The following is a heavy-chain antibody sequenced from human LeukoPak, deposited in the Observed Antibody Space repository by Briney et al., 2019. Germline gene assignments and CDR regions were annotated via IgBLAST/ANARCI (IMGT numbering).Heavy chain of an antibody. CDR2: IYYSGST. CDR3: ARPYSSSWYGWFDP. CDR1: GGSISSSSYS. Sequence: PSETLSLTCTVSGGSISSSSYSWGWIRQPPGKGLEWIGSIYYSGSTYYNPSLKSRVTISVDTSKNQFSLKLSSVTAADTAVYYCARPYSSSWYGWFDPWGQGTLVTVSS. D-gene: IGHD6-13*01. V-gene: IGHV4-39*01. J-gene: IGHJ5*02.